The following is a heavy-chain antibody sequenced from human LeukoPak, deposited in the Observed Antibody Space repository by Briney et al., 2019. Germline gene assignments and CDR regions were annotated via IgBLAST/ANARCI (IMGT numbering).Heavy chain of an antibody. V-gene: IGHV4-59*13. CDR1: GGPIRSYS. D-gene: IGHD3-10*01. Sequence: PETLSFTCTVPGGPIRSYSWGWFRHPPGKGWGGIAYIYSSGNTNYNPSLKSRVTISVDTSKNQFSLNLSSVTAADTAVYYCARRYGSGDYFDYWGQGTLVTVSS. J-gene: IGHJ4*02. CDR3: ARRYGSGDYFDY. CDR2: IYSSGNT.